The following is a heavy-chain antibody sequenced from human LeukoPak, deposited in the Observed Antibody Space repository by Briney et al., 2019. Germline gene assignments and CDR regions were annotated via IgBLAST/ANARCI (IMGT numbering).Heavy chain of an antibody. CDR3: AKDPQSTYSSGWFDY. Sequence: GGSLRLSCAASGFTFSSYAMSWVRQAPGKGLEWVSAISGSGGSTYYADSVKGRFTISRDNSKNTLYLQMNSLRAEDTAVYYCAKDPQSTYSSGWFDYWGQGTLVTVPS. V-gene: IGHV3-23*01. CDR2: ISGSGGST. CDR1: GFTFSSYA. D-gene: IGHD6-19*01. J-gene: IGHJ4*02.